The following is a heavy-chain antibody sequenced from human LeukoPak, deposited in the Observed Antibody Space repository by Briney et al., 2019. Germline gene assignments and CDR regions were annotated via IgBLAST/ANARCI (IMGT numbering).Heavy chain of an antibody. J-gene: IGHJ4*02. D-gene: IGHD3-9*01. CDR3: ARVKTYYDILTGSNFDY. CDR1: GYSFTSYW. V-gene: IGHV1-18*04. Sequence: GESLKISCKGSGYSFTSYWISWVRQAPGQGLEWMGWISAYNGNTNYAQKLQGRVTMTTDTSTSTAYMELRSLRSDDTAVYYCARVKTYYDILTGSNFDYWGQGTLVTVSS. CDR2: ISAYNGNT.